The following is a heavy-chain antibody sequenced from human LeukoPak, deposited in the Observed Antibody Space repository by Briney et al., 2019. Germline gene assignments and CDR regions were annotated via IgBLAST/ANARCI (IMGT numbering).Heavy chain of an antibody. V-gene: IGHV4-59*01. CDR2: IYYSGST. D-gene: IGHD6-19*01. J-gene: IGHJ1*01. CDR1: GGSISSYY. CDR3: ARGLTAEYFQH. Sequence: PSETLSLTCTVSGGSISSYYWSWIRQPAGKGLEWIGYIYYSGSTNYNPSLKSRVTISVDTSKNQFSLKLSSVTAADTAVYYCARGLTAEYFQHWGQGTLVTVSS.